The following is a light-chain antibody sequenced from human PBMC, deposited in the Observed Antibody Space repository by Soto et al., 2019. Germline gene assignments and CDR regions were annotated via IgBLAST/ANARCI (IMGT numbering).Light chain of an antibody. J-gene: IGKJ4*01. Sequence: EAVLTQSLGTLSLSPGERATLSCRASQSVDSSTSAWYHQKPGQAPRLLISGASKRATGTPDRFSGSGSGTDFTLTISRLEPEDFAVYYCQHFDDSLTFGGGTKVEIK. V-gene: IGKV3-20*01. CDR1: QSVDSST. CDR2: GAS. CDR3: QHFDDSLT.